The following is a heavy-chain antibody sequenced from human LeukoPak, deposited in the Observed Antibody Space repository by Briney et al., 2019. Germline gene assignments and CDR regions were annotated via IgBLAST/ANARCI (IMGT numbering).Heavy chain of an antibody. V-gene: IGHV3-21*01. Sequence: GGSLRLSCTASGLTFSSYSMNWVRQAPGKGLEWVSSISSSNSYIYYADSVKGRFTISRDNAKNSLYLQMNSLRAEDAAVYYCSRDVAATVGRTDYGMDVWGQGTTVTVSS. D-gene: IGHD2-15*01. J-gene: IGHJ6*02. CDR2: ISSSNSYI. CDR3: SRDVAATVGRTDYGMDV. CDR1: GLTFSSYS.